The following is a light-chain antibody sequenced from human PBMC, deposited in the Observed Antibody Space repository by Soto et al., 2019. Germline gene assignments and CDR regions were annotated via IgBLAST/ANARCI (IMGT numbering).Light chain of an antibody. J-gene: IGLJ1*01. CDR3: SSYTTSNTYV. V-gene: IGLV2-18*02. CDR1: SADVGIYNR. CDR2: DVS. Sequence: VLTQPPSVSGSPGQSVTISCTGTSADVGIYNRVAWYQQPPGTSPKLVICDVSNRPSGVPDRFSGSKSGSTASLTISGLQAEDEADYYCSSYTTSNTYVFGAGTKVTVL.